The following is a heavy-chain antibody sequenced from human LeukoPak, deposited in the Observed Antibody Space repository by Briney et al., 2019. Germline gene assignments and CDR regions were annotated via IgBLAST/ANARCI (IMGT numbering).Heavy chain of an antibody. CDR1: GFTFSSYE. Sequence: GGSLRLSCAASGFTFSSYEMNWVRQAPGKGLDWVSYISSSGSTIYYADSVKGRFTTSRDNAKNSLYLQMNSLRAEDTAVYYCAELGITMIGGVWGKGTTVTISS. CDR3: AELGITMIGGV. V-gene: IGHV3-48*03. J-gene: IGHJ6*04. CDR2: ISSSGSTI. D-gene: IGHD3-10*02.